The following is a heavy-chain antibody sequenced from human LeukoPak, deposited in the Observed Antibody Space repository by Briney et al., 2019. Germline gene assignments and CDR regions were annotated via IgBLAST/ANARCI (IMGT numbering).Heavy chain of an antibody. J-gene: IGHJ4*02. D-gene: IGHD3-10*01. CDR2: MNPNSGNT. CDR1: GYTFTSYD. CDR3: ARLSWDYYGSGSS. Sequence: ASVTVSCKASGYTFTSYDINWVRQATGQGLEWMGWMNPNSGNTGYAQKFQGRVTMTRNTSISTAYMELSSLRSEDTAVYYCARLSWDYYGSGSSWGQGTLVTVSS. V-gene: IGHV1-8*01.